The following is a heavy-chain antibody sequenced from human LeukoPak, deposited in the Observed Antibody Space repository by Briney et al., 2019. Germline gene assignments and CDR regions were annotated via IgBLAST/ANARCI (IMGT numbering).Heavy chain of an antibody. CDR1: GVSISGYY. D-gene: IGHD3-3*01. V-gene: IGHV4-59*01. CDR2: IYYSGST. CDR3: ARFTSSGYPIKYYFDY. Sequence: SETLSLTCTVSGVSISGYYCSWIRQSPGKGLEWIGYIYYSGSTNYNPSLKSRVTISVDTSRNQFSLKLSSVTAADTAVYYCARFTSSGYPIKYYFDYWGQGTLVTVSS. J-gene: IGHJ4*02.